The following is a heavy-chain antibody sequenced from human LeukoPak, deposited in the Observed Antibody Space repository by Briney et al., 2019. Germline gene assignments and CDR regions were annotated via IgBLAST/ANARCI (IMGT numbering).Heavy chain of an antibody. Sequence: GGSLRLSRAASGFTFSSYEMNWVRQAPGKGLEWVSSISSSSSYIYYADSVKGRFTISRDNAKNSLYLQMNSLRAEDTAVYYCARENLAGLEDYWGQGTLVTVSS. J-gene: IGHJ4*02. CDR1: GFTFSSYE. CDR3: ARENLAGLEDY. CDR2: ISSSSSYI. V-gene: IGHV3-21*01.